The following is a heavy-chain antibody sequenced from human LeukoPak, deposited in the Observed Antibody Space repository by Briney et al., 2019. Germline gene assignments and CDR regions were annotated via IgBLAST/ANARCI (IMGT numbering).Heavy chain of an antibody. V-gene: IGHV1-2*02. CDR1: GYTFTSYG. Sequence: GASVKVSCKASGYTFTSYGISWVRQAPGQGLEWMGRIHPNSGDTNCAQEFQGRVTMTRDTSINTAYMELSGLTSDDTAVYYCATEAAGDPDWYFDLWGRGTLVTVSS. D-gene: IGHD7-27*01. CDR3: ATEAAGDPDWYFDL. J-gene: IGHJ2*01. CDR2: IHPNSGDT.